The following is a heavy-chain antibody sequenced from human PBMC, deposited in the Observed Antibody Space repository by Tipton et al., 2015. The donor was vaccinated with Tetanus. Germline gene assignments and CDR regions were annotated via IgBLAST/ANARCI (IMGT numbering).Heavy chain of an antibody. CDR2: IYYSGTT. J-gene: IGHJ5*02. CDR1: GGSINSGGYF. V-gene: IGHV4-31*03. D-gene: IGHD3-16*01. CDR3: ARDQGGGRVARLNWFDP. Sequence: TLSLTCTVSGGSINSGGYFWNWIRQYPGKGLEWIGYIYYSGTTHYNPSLKSRLAMSVDVSKNQFSLNLTSVTAADAAVYYCARDQGGGRVARLNWFDPRGPGTLVTVSS.